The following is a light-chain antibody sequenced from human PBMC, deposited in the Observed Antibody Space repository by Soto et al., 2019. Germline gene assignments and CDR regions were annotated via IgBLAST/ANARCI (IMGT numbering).Light chain of an antibody. CDR1: QSITNNY. Sequence: EIVLTQSPGTLSLSPGERATLSCRASQSITNNYLAWYQQKPGRAHRLLIYGASSRATGIPDRFSGSGSGTDFTLTISRLEPEDSAVYYCQQRKHWPPITFGQGTRLEI. J-gene: IGKJ5*01. CDR3: QQRKHWPPIT. V-gene: IGKV3D-20*02. CDR2: GAS.